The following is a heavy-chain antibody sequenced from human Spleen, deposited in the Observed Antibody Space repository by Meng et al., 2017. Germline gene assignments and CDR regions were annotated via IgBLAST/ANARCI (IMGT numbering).Heavy chain of an antibody. J-gene: IGHJ4*02. CDR3: ARGPTTMAHDFDY. CDR1: GGSFSDYY. D-gene: IGHD4-11*01. Sequence: VPLSPWGAGLLEPSETLSLTCVVSGGSFSDYYWSWIRQPPGKGLEWIGEINHSGSTNYNPSLESRATISVDTSQNNLSLKLSSVTAADSAVYYCARGPTTMAHDFDYWGQGTLVTVSS. CDR2: INHSGST. V-gene: IGHV4-34*01.